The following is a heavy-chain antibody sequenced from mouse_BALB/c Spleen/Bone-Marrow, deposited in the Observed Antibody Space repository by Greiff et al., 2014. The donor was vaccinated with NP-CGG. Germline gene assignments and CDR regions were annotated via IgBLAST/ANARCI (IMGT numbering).Heavy chain of an antibody. CDR3: ARNGNYGAWFAY. CDR2: IDPANGNT. Sequence: EVQLQQSGAELVKPGASVKLSCTASGFNIKDTYMHWVKQRPEQGLEWIGRIDPANGNTKYDPKFQGKATITADTSSNKAYLQLSSLTSEDTAVYYCARNGNYGAWFAYWGRGTLVTVSA. CDR1: GFNIKDTY. J-gene: IGHJ3*01. D-gene: IGHD2-1*01. V-gene: IGHV14-3*02.